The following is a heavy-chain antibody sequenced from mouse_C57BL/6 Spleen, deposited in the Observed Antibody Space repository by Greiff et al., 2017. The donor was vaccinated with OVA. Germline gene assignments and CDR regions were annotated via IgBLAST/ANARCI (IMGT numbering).Heavy chain of an antibody. V-gene: IGHV1-69*01. CDR3: ARRAVGYDGYFDY. D-gene: IGHD2-2*01. J-gene: IGHJ2*01. Sequence: VKLQQPGAELVMPGASVKLSCKASGYTFTSYWMHWVKQRPGQGLEWIGEIDPSDSYTNYNQKFKGKSTLTVDKSSSTAYMQLSSLTSEDSAVYYCARRAVGYDGYFDYWGQGTTLTVSS. CDR2: IDPSDSYT. CDR1: GYTFTSYW.